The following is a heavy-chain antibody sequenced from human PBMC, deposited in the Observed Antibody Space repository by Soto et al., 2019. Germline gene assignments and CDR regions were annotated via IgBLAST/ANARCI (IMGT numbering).Heavy chain of an antibody. V-gene: IGHV4-34*01. CDR2: INHSGST. CDR1: GGSFSGYY. CDR3: ARFSRVYCSGGSCYYYYYGMDV. Sequence: SETLSLTCAVYGGSFSGYYWSWIRQPPGKGLEWIGEINHSGSTNYNPSLKSRVTISVDTSKNQFSLKLISVTAADTAVYYCARFSRVYCSGGSCYYYYYGMDVWGQGTTVTVSS. J-gene: IGHJ6*02. D-gene: IGHD2-15*01.